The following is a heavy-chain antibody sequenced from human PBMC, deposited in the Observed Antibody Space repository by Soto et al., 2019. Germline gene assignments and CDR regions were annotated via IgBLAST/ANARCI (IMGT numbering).Heavy chain of an antibody. CDR3: ARDTYYDFWSGYYTGGSAFDI. Sequence: GSLRLSCAASGFTFSSYWMSWVRQAPGKGLEWVANIKQDGSEKYYVDSVKGRFTISRDNAKNSLYLQMNSLRAEDTAVYYCARDTYYDFWSGYYTGGSAFDIWGQGTMVTVSS. CDR1: GFTFSSYW. D-gene: IGHD3-3*01. V-gene: IGHV3-7*01. J-gene: IGHJ3*02. CDR2: IKQDGSEK.